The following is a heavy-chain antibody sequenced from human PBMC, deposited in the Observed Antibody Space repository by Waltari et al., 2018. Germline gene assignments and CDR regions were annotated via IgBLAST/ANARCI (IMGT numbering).Heavy chain of an antibody. CDR1: GGSISSSSYY. CDR2: IYYSGST. CDR3: AGQTRYGSGSPGYNWFDP. D-gene: IGHD3-10*01. V-gene: IGHV4-39*01. J-gene: IGHJ5*02. Sequence: QLQLQESGPGLVKPSETLSLTCTVSGGSISSSSYYWGWIRQPPGRGLEWIGGIYYSGSTYDNPSLKSRVTISVDTSKNQFSLKLSSVTAADTAVYYCAGQTRYGSGSPGYNWFDPWGQGTLVTVSS.